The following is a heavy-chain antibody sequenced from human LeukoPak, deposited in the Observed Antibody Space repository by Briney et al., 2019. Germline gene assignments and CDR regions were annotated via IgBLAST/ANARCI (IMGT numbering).Heavy chain of an antibody. V-gene: IGHV4-39*01. J-gene: IGHJ4*02. CDR3: ARQVLMGATKTSDFDY. CDR2: IYYSGST. Sequence: SETLSLTCTVSGGSISSSSYYWGWIRQPPGKGLEWIGSIYYSGSTYYNPSLKSRVTISVDTSKNQFSLKLSSVTAADTAVYYCARQVLMGATKTSDFDYWGQGTLVTVSS. D-gene: IGHD1-26*01. CDR1: GGSISSSSYY.